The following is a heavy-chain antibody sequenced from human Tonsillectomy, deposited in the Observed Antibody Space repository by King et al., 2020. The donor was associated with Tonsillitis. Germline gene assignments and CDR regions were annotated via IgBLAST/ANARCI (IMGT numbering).Heavy chain of an antibody. D-gene: IGHD6-13*01. CDR2: IIPIFGTA. J-gene: IGHJ6*03. V-gene: IGHV1-69*12. CDR1: GGTFRNYA. Sequence: VQLVQSGAEVQKPGSSVKVSCKASGGTFRNYAISWVRQAPGQGLEWMGGIIPIFGTADYAQKFQGRVTITADDSTNTAYMELRSLRSDDTAVYYCARGAAAGPYYFSYLDVWGKGTTVTVS. CDR3: ARGAAAGPYYFSYLDV.